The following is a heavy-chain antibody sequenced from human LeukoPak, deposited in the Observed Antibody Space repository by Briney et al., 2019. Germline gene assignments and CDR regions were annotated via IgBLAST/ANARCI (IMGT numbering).Heavy chain of an antibody. D-gene: IGHD6-19*01. V-gene: IGHV3-64*01. J-gene: IGHJ5*02. CDR2: ISSNGGST. CDR3: ARSAGGWYRNNWFDP. CDR1: GFTFSSYA. Sequence: GGSLRLSCAASGFTFSSYAMSWVRQAPGKGLEWVSAISSNGGSTYYANSVKGRFTISRDNSKNTLYLQMGSLRAEDMAVYYCARSAGGWYRNNWFDPWGQGTLVTVSS.